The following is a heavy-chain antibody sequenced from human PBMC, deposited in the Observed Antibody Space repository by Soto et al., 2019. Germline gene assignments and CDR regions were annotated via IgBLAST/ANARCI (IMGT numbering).Heavy chain of an antibody. J-gene: IGHJ4*02. Sequence: GGSLRLSCVVSEFSFSASCMHWVRQGPGKGLVWVSRVNSDGTYINYADSVKGRITTSRDNAKNMLCLQMNSLKVEDTALDYCVTGWSEYWGQGALVTVSS. V-gene: IGHV3-74*01. CDR2: VNSDGTYI. CDR1: EFSFSASC. CDR3: VTGWSEY. D-gene: IGHD2-15*01.